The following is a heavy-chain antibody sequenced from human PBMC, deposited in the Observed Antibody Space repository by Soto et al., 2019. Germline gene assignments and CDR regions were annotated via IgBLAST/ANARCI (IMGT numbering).Heavy chain of an antibody. Sequence: QVQLQESGPGLVKPSQTLSLTCSVSGGSVSNGAHYWSWIRQRPGKGLEWIGYIYYSGDTQYNPSLKSRLTISVDTSKDQFSLKLPSVTAADTAVYYCARVDSASWLDYWGQGTLVTVSS. J-gene: IGHJ4*02. CDR2: IYYSGDT. CDR1: GGSVSNGAHY. CDR3: ARVDSASWLDY. D-gene: IGHD2-2*01. V-gene: IGHV4-31*03.